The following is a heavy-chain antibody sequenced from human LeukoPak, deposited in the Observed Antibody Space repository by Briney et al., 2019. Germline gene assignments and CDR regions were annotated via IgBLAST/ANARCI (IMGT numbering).Heavy chain of an antibody. CDR1: GFTFTTYW. J-gene: IGHJ6*02. CDR3: ARDAVDTANAV. D-gene: IGHD5-18*01. V-gene: IGHV3-74*01. Sequence: GGSLRLSCAASGFTFTTYWMHWVRQAPGKGLVWVSHINSDGSITSYADSVKGRFTVSRDNAKNTLYLQMNSLRAEDTAVYYCARDAVDTANAVWGQGTTVTVSS. CDR2: INSDGSIT.